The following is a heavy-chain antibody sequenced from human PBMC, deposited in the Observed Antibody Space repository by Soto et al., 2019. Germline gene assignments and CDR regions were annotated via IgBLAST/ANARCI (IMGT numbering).Heavy chain of an antibody. J-gene: IGHJ4*02. D-gene: IGHD1-7*01. Sequence: EVQLLESGGGLVQPGGSLRLSCAASGFTFRSYGMTWVRQAPGKGLEWVSFSSATGSGTYYADSVKGRFTISRDNSKNTLDLQMTSVRADDTAVYYCAKDRRAGGNYGFYSDFWGQGALVIVSS. CDR2: SSATGSGT. V-gene: IGHV3-23*01. CDR3: AKDRRAGGNYGFYSDF. CDR1: GFTFRSYG.